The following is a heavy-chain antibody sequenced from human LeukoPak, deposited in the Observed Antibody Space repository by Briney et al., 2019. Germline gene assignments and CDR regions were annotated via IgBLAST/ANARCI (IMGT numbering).Heavy chain of an antibody. V-gene: IGHV1-2*02. CDR3: ATLSPATRDPRYAFDV. Sequence: ASVKVSCKTSGYTFTGYYIHWVRQAPGQGLEWMAWINPSSGATTYALKFQDRVTVTWDTSISTVYMELSSLISDDSALYYCATLSPATRDPRYAFDVWGQGTMVTVSS. CDR2: INPSSGAT. J-gene: IGHJ3*01. CDR1: GYTFTGYY. D-gene: IGHD1-26*01.